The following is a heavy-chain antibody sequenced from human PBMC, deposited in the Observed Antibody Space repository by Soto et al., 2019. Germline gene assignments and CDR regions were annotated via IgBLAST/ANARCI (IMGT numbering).Heavy chain of an antibody. CDR3: ARDYYRFNSGYGFSMDV. D-gene: IGHD5-12*01. Sequence: GGSLRLSCAASGFTFNSYGMHWVRQAPGKGLEWVAVISYDESNKYYADSVKGRFTISRDNSKNSLYLQMNSLRAEDTAVYYCARDYYRFNSGYGFSMDVWGQGTTVTVSS. CDR2: ISYDESNK. CDR1: GFTFNSYG. V-gene: IGHV3-30*03. J-gene: IGHJ6*02.